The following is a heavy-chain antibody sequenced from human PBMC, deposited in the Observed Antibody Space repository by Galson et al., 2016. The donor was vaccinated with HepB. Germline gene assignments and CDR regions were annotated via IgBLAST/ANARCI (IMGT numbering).Heavy chain of an antibody. CDR1: GFTFRSYW. Sequence: SLRLSCAVSGFTFRSYWMNWVRQAPGKGLMWVSRIKSDGGTTTYADSVKGRFTISRDNAKNTLFLQMNSLRAEDTAIYFCAREVDYYDILTGYYPEYYFDSWGQGTLVTVSS. J-gene: IGHJ4*02. D-gene: IGHD3-9*01. CDR2: IKSDGGTT. CDR3: AREVDYYDILTGYYPEYYFDS. V-gene: IGHV3-74*01.